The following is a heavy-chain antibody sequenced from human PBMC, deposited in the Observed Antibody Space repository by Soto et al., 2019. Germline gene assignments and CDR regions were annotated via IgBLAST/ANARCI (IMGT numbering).Heavy chain of an antibody. V-gene: IGHV4-30-4*08. J-gene: IGHJ4*02. CDR1: GGSVSGVGFH. D-gene: IGHD3-3*01. CDR2: VYNRCSP. CDR3: ARAPVGLDTISYFDY. Sequence: SETLSLTWTVSGGSVSGVGFHWTWLRLTPGKVQEWIGYVYNRCSPYYRPSLGSRRQMSMSATRKHHSLRLTSVTAEDTAVYFCARAPVGLDTISYFDYWGQGKLVTVSS.